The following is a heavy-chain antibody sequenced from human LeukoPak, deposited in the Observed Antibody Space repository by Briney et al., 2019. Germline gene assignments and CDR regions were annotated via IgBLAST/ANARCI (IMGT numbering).Heavy chain of an antibody. V-gene: IGHV3-48*01. J-gene: IGHJ4*02. CDR3: ATYRQVLLPFES. D-gene: IGHD2-8*02. CDR1: VFTFSRYS. CDR2: ISSSSSTI. Sequence: GGSLRLSCAASVFTFSRYSMNWVRPAPGKGLEWVSYISSSSSTIYYADSVKGRFTISRDNSKNTLYLQINSLRAEDTAIYYCATYRQVLLPFESWGQGTLVTVSS.